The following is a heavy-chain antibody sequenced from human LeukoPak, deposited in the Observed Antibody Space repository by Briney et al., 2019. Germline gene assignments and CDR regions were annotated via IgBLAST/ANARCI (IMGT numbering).Heavy chain of an antibody. CDR3: ARDKIVGPSDFQH. CDR2: ITSSSSYI. D-gene: IGHD1-26*01. Sequence: GGSLRLSCAASGFTFSSYNMNWVRQAPGKGLEWVSSITSSSSYIYYADSVKGRFTISRDNAKNSLYLQMDSLRVEDTAVYYCARDKIVGPSDFQHWGQGTLVTVSS. J-gene: IGHJ1*01. CDR1: GFTFSSYN. V-gene: IGHV3-21*06.